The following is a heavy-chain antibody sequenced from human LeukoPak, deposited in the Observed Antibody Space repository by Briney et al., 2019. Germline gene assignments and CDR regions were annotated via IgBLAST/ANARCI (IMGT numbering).Heavy chain of an antibody. J-gene: IGHJ4*02. CDR1: GGSISSGSYY. V-gene: IGHV4-61*02. CDR2: IYTSGST. Sequence: PSETLSLTCTVSGGSISSGSYYWSWIRQPAGKGLEWIGRIYTSGSTNYNPSLKSRVTISVDTSKNQFSLKLSSVTAADTAVYYCARGLLWFGGYYFDYWGQGTLVTVSS. D-gene: IGHD3-10*01. CDR3: ARGLLWFGGYYFDY.